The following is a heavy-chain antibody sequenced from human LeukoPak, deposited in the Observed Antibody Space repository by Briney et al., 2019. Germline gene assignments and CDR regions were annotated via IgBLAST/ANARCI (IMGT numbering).Heavy chain of an antibody. CDR3: AKGPPFTPGPYSSSSESYFDY. CDR2: ISSSSSYI. CDR1: GFTFSSYS. V-gene: IGHV3-21*01. Sequence: SGGSLRLSCAASGFTFSSYSMNWVRQAPGKGLEWVSSISSSSSYIYYADSVKGRFTISRDNSKNTLYLQMNSLRAEDTAVYYCAKGPPFTPGPYSSSSESYFDYWGQGTLVTVSS. J-gene: IGHJ4*02. D-gene: IGHD6-6*01.